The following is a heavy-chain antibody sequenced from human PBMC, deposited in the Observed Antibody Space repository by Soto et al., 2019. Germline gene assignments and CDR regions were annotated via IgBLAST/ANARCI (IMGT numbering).Heavy chain of an antibody. Sequence: QVQLVQSGAEVKKPGASVKVSCKASGFTFTNYFFHWVRQAPRQGIEWVGIISPYDGSKNYQQSLQGRITMTSDTSTSTVYMELRSLRSEDTAVYFCARGDGRGSTGFYYYYGMDVWGHGTMITVSS. CDR2: ISPYDGSK. V-gene: IGHV1-46*01. CDR1: GFTFTNYF. D-gene: IGHD1-26*01. CDR3: ARGDGRGSTGFYYYYGMDV. J-gene: IGHJ6*02.